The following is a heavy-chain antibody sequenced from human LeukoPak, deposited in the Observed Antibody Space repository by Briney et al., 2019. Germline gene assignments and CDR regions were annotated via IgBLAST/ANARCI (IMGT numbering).Heavy chain of an antibody. CDR3: ARLRRIFGVVINNWFDP. CDR1: GYRFTSYW. Sequence: GESLKISCKGSGYRFTSYWIGWVRQMPGKGLEWMGIIYPGDSDTRYSPSFQGQVTISADKSISTAYLQWSSLKASDTAMYYCARLRRIFGVVINNWFDPWGQGTLVTVSS. D-gene: IGHD3-3*01. J-gene: IGHJ5*02. V-gene: IGHV5-51*01. CDR2: IYPGDSDT.